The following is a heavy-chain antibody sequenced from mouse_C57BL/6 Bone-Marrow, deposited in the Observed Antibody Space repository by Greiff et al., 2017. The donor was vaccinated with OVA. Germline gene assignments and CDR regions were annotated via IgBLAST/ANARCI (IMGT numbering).Heavy chain of an antibody. CDR1: GYTFTSYG. CDR3: ARGGLRLGFDY. CDR2: IYPRSGNT. V-gene: IGHV1-81*01. J-gene: IGHJ2*01. D-gene: IGHD2-2*01. Sequence: QVQLQQSGAELARPGASVKLSCKASGYTFTSYGLSWVKQRTGQGLEWIGEIYPRSGNTYYNEKFKGKATLTADKSSSTAYMELRSLTSEDSAVYFCARGGLRLGFDYWGQGTTLTVSS.